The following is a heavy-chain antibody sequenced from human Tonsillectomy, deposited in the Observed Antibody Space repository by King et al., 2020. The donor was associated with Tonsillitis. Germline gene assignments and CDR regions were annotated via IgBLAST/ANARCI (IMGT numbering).Heavy chain of an antibody. V-gene: IGHV1-8*01. CDR3: ARGRYSSSWYAYGMDV. CDR2: MNPNSGNT. Sequence: QLVQSGAEVKKPGASVKVSCKASGYTFTSYDINWVRLATGQGLEWMGWMNPNSGNTGYAQKFQGRVTMTRNTSISTAYMELSSLRSEDTAVYYCARGRYSSSWYAYGMDVWGQGTTVTVSS. J-gene: IGHJ6*02. D-gene: IGHD6-13*01. CDR1: GYTFTSYD.